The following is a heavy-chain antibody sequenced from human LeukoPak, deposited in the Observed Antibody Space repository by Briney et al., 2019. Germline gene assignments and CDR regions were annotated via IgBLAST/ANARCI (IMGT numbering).Heavy chain of an antibody. J-gene: IGHJ4*02. CDR2: INPNSGAT. D-gene: IGHD3-22*01. CDR1: EYTFTGYY. V-gene: IGHV1-2*02. Sequence: ASVKVSCKASEYTFTGYYMHWVRQAPGQGLEWMGWINPNSGATSYAQKFQGRVTMTREMSITTVYMELSRLRSDDTAVYYCARESDYYDSSGHLPSFDYWGRGTLVTVSS. CDR3: ARESDYYDSSGHLPSFDY.